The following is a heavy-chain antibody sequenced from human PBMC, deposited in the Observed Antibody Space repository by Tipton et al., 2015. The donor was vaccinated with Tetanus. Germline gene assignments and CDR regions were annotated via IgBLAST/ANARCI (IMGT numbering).Heavy chain of an antibody. CDR2: IIPIFGTA. V-gene: IGHV1-69*01. Sequence: QSGAEVKKPGSSVKVSCKASGGTFSSYAISWVRQAPGQGLEWMGGIIPIFGTANYAQKFQGRVTITADESTSTAYMELSSLRSEVPAVYYCARAYPDCGADCPPFGCWGQGPLVTVSS. D-gene: IGHD2-21*02. CDR1: GGTFSSYA. CDR3: ARAYPDCGADCPPFGC. J-gene: IGHJ4*02.